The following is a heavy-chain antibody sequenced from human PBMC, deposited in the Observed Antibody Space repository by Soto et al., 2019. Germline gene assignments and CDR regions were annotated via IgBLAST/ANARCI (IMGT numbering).Heavy chain of an antibody. D-gene: IGHD6-19*01. V-gene: IGHV1-46*01. J-gene: IGHJ3*02. Sequence: ASVKVSCKASGYTFTSYYMHWVRQAPGQGLEWMGIINPSGGSTSYAQKFQGRVTMTRDTSTSTVYMELSSLRSEDTAVYYCARETVAVAGEAAFDIWGQGTMVTV. CDR3: ARETVAVAGEAAFDI. CDR1: GYTFTSYY. CDR2: INPSGGST.